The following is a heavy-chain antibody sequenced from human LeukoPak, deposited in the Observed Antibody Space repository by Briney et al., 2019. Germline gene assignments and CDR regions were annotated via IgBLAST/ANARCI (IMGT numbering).Heavy chain of an antibody. J-gene: IGHJ6*02. CDR2: ISDSGGST. CDR1: GFTVRSYW. CDR3: VRGYSFGPYGMDV. Sequence: GGSLRISCSAPGFTVRSYWMHWGRPAPGEGLEYVSAISDSGGSTYYADSVKGRFTISRDNSKNTLYLQMSSLRAEDTAVYFCVRGYSFGPYGMDVWGQGTTVTVSS. D-gene: IGHD2-15*01. V-gene: IGHV3-64D*09.